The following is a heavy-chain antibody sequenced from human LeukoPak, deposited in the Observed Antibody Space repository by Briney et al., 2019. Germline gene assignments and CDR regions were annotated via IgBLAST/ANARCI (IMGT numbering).Heavy chain of an antibody. CDR1: GGSFSGYY. D-gene: IGHD3-3*01. Sequence: PSETLSLTCAVYGGSFSGYYWSWIRQPPGKGLEWIGEINHSVSTNYNPSLKSRVTISVDTSKNQFSLKLSSVTAADTAVYYCARGLRYITIFGVSDAFDIWGQGTMVTVSS. J-gene: IGHJ3*02. CDR3: ARGLRYITIFGVSDAFDI. V-gene: IGHV4-34*01. CDR2: INHSVST.